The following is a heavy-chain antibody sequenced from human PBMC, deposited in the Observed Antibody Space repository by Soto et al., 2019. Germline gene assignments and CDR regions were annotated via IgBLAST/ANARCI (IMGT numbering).Heavy chain of an antibody. CDR3: ARHGVIARLHNCMGR. CDR1: GGSIIGFY. D-gene: IGHD2-15*01. Sequence: PSGTLSLTCTASGGSIIGFYWSWMRQPPGKGLEWIGYIFYAGTTLSTPSLKSRVTISVDTSMNQFSLKLSSVTAADTAVYYCARHGVIARLHNCMGRWGQLTMVTVS. V-gene: IGHV4-59*01. CDR2: IFYAGTT. J-gene: IGHJ3*01.